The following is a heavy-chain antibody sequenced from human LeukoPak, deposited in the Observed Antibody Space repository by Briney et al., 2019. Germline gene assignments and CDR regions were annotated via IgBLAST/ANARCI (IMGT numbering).Heavy chain of an antibody. CDR1: GFTFSSYG. CDR2: ISYEGRNI. J-gene: IGHJ3*02. D-gene: IGHD1-20*01. Sequence: GGSLRLSCAASGFTFSSYGMHWVRQAPGKGLEWVTVISYEGRNIFYADSVTGRFIISRDNSKNTLYLQMNSLRDEDTAVYYCAKDRSMTGNNDAFDIWGQGTMVTVCS. V-gene: IGHV3-30*18. CDR3: AKDRSMTGNNDAFDI.